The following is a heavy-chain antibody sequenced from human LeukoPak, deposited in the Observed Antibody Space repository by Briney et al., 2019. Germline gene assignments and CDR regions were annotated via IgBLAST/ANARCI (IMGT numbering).Heavy chain of an antibody. CDR1: GGTFSSYA. CDR2: IMPFFGTA. D-gene: IGHD1-26*01. V-gene: IGHV1-69*01. CDR3: ARDRVGANRYYFDY. Sequence: ASVKVSCKASGGTFSSYAISWVRQAPGQGLEWMGGIMPFFGTANYAQKFQGRVTITADESTSTAYMELSSLRSEDTAVYYCARDRVGANRYYFDYWGQGTLVTVSS. J-gene: IGHJ4*02.